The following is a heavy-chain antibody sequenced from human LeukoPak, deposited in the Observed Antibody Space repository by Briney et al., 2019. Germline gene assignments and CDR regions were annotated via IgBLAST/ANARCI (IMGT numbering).Heavy chain of an antibody. V-gene: IGHV2-5*01. CDR3: AHRGDSGWSDY. D-gene: IGHD6-19*01. CDR1: GGSISSGGYS. CDR2: IYWNDDK. J-gene: IGHJ4*02. Sequence: TLSLTCAVSGGSISSGGYSWSWIRQPPGKGLEWLALIYWNDDKRYSPSLKSRLTITKDTSKNQVVLTMTNMDPVDTATHYCAHRGDSGWSDYWGQGTLVTVSS.